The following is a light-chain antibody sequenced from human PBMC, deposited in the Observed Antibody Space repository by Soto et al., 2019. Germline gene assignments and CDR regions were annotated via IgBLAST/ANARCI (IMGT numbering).Light chain of an antibody. CDR2: GAS. V-gene: IGKV3-15*01. Sequence: EIVMTQSPATLSVSPGERATLSCRASQSVGSNLAWYQQKPGQAPRLLIYGASTRATGIPARFSGSGSGTEFTLTISNLQSEDFAIYYCQQYNNRPPETFGQGTKLE. CDR3: QQYNNRPPET. CDR1: QSVGSN. J-gene: IGKJ2*01.